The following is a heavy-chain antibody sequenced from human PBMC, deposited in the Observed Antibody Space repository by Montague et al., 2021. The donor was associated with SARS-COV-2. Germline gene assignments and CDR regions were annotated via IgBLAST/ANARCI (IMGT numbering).Heavy chain of an antibody. V-gene: IGHV4-30-4*08. D-gene: IGHD2-21*02. J-gene: IGHJ6*02. CDR2: IYSTGGT. Sequence: TRSLTCTVSGGAINRGDYYWTWIRQPPGKGLEWIGNIYSTGGTSYSPSLKGRVGISLDTSKNQVSLNLRSVAAADTAVYYCAREVVHVDVLTDIPKILYYGLDVWGQGTTVVVSS. CDR3: AREVVHVDVLTDIPKILYYGLDV. CDR1: GGAINRGDYY.